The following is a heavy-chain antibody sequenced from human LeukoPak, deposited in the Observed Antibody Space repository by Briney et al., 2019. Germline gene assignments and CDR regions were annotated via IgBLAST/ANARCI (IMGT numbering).Heavy chain of an antibody. J-gene: IGHJ3*02. Sequence: GGSLRLSCVVSGFTVGSNYMSWVRQAPGKGLEWVSVIYSGGSTYLADSVKGRFTIPRDNSKKTLYLQMNSLTAENTAVYYCARHWELPGGVHAFDIWGQRTKVTVSS. D-gene: IGHD1-26*01. CDR1: GFTVGSNY. V-gene: IGHV3-66*04. CDR3: ARHWELPGGVHAFDI. CDR2: IYSGGST.